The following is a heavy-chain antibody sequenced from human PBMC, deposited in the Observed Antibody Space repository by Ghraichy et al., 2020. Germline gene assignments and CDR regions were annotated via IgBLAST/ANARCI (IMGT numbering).Heavy chain of an antibody. CDR1: GFSFGDYA. Sequence: GGSLRLSCTASGFSFGDYAMSWFRRAPGKGLEWVCLIRTKAYGGTTDYAASVKGRFTISRDDSKSIAYLQLNSLKTEDTAVYYCARDTDHGDYVGDHWGQGTVVTVSS. J-gene: IGHJ4*02. D-gene: IGHD4-17*01. V-gene: IGHV3-49*03. CDR3: ARDTDHGDYVGDH. CDR2: IRTKAYGGTT.